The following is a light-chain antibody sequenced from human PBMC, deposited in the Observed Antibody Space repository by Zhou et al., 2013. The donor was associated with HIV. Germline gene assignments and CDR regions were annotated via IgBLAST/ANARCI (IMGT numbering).Light chain of an antibody. Sequence: EIVLTQSPGTLSLSPGERATLSCRASQSVTSTYLAWYQQKPGQAPRLLIYGASSRATGIPDRFSGSGSGSDFTLSINRLEPEDFAVYYCQHYGGSPLWTFGQGTKVEIK. J-gene: IGKJ1*01. CDR1: QSVTSTY. CDR2: GAS. CDR3: QHYGGSPLWT. V-gene: IGKV3-20*01.